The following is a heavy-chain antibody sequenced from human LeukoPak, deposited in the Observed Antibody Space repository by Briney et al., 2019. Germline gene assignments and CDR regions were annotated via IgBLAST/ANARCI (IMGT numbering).Heavy chain of an antibody. Sequence: ASVKVSCKVSGYTLTELSMHWVRQAPGKGLEWMGGFDPEDGETIYAQKFQGRVTMTEDTSTDTAYMELSSLRSEDTAVYYCATDKPGDDSSGYYLFDYWGQGTLVTVSS. J-gene: IGHJ4*02. D-gene: IGHD3-22*01. CDR2: FDPEDGET. CDR1: GYTLTELS. CDR3: ATDKPGDDSSGYYLFDY. V-gene: IGHV1-24*01.